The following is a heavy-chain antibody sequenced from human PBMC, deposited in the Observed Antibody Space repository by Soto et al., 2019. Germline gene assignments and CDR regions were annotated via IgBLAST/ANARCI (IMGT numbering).Heavy chain of an antibody. V-gene: IGHV3-7*01. CDR2: IKQTGSEK. CDR1: GFTFSSFY. D-gene: IGHD3-3*01. Sequence: QPGGSLRLSCVASGFTFSSFYMGWVRQAPGKGLEWVANIKQTGSEKYYVDSVKGRFTISRDDAKNSLYLRMNSLRAEDTAVYYCAREWSYFDYWGQGTLVTVSS. CDR3: AREWSYFDY. J-gene: IGHJ4*02.